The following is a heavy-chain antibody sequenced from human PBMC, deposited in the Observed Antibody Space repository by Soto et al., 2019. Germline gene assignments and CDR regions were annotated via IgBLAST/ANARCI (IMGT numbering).Heavy chain of an antibody. Sequence: QVQLQESGPGLVKPSGTLSLTCAVSGGSFTSNNWWTWVRQPPGQGLEWIGEISRTGSTNYNPSRKSRVTKSLDKSKNQFSLKVPSLTAADTAVYYCASRDPGTSVDYWGQGTLVTVSS. J-gene: IGHJ4*02. CDR2: ISRTGST. CDR1: GGSFTSNNW. V-gene: IGHV4-4*02. CDR3: ASRDPGTSVDY. D-gene: IGHD1-7*01.